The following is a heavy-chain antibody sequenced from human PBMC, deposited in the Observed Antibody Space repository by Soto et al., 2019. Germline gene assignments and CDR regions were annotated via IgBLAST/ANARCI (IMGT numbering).Heavy chain of an antibody. CDR2: IWNDGTTT. CDR3: ARDYLVVPHRVIDY. Sequence: PGGSLRLSCETSGFTFSHCGMHWVRQAPGKGLEWVGMIWNDGTTTHFTDSVKGRFTISRDNSKNTVYLQMNSLRAEDTAVYYCARDYLVVPHRVIDYWGQGT. J-gene: IGHJ4*02. D-gene: IGHD2-2*01. CDR1: GFTFSHCG. V-gene: IGHV3-33*01.